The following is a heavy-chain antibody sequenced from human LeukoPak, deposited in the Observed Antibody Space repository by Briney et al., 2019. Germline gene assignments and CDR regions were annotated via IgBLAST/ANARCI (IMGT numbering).Heavy chain of an antibody. CDR2: INPSGGST. V-gene: IGHV1-46*01. Sequence: GASVKVSCKASGYTFTSYYMHWVRQAPGQGLEWMGIINPSGGSTSYAQKFQGRVTMTRDMSTSTVYMELSSLRSEDTAVYYCAREYCGGDCYSSPSAFDIWGQGTMVTVSS. D-gene: IGHD2-21*02. J-gene: IGHJ3*02. CDR3: AREYCGGDCYSSPSAFDI. CDR1: GYTFTSYY.